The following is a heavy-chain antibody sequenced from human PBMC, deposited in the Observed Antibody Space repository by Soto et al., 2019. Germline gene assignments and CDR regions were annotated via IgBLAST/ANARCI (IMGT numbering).Heavy chain of an antibody. Sequence: GGSLRLSCAASGFTFSSYWMSWVRQAPGKGLEWVANIKQDGSEKYYVDSVKGRFTISRDNAKNSLYLQMNSLRAEDTAVYYCARVGIAAAGPRPSDAFDIWGQGTMVTVS. CDR2: IKQDGSEK. CDR3: ARVGIAAAGPRPSDAFDI. D-gene: IGHD6-13*01. V-gene: IGHV3-7*01. J-gene: IGHJ3*02. CDR1: GFTFSSYW.